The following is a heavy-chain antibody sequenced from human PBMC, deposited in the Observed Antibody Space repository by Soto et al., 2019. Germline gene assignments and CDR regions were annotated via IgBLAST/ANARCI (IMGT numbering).Heavy chain of an antibody. D-gene: IGHD6-13*01. Sequence: QVQLQESGPGLVKPSETLSLTCTVSVASISNYYWTWIRQPPGQGLEWIGYIYYSGSTNYNPSLKSRVTISLDTSKNQFSLKLSSVTAADTAVYYCARGIAIAGNDAFDIWGQGTMVTVSS. J-gene: IGHJ3*02. V-gene: IGHV4-59*01. CDR2: IYYSGST. CDR3: ARGIAIAGNDAFDI. CDR1: VASISNYY.